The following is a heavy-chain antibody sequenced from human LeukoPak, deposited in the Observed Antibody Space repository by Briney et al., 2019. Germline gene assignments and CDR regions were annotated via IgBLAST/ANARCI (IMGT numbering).Heavy chain of an antibody. V-gene: IGHV5-51*01. CDR2: INPGDSDT. D-gene: IGHD1-26*01. J-gene: IGHJ3*02. CDR1: GYSFTTYW. CDR3: ASPRVGATAFDI. Sequence: GESLKISCKGSGYSFTTYWIGWVRQMPGKGLEYMGIINPGDSDTRYSPSFEGQVTISVDKSISTAYLQWSSLKASDTAMYYCASPRVGATAFDIWGQGTLVTVSS.